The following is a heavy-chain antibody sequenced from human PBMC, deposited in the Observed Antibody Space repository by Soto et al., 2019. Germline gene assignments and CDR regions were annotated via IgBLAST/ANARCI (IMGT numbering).Heavy chain of an antibody. CDR1: GFIFSSYW. Sequence: PGGSLRLSCAASGFIFSSYWMHWVRQAPGKGLVWVSRINSDGSTTSYADSVKGRFTISRDNAKNTLYLQMNSLRAEDTAVYYCARVDYGAYYFDYWGQGTLVTVSS. J-gene: IGHJ4*02. CDR3: ARVDYGAYYFDY. V-gene: IGHV3-74*01. D-gene: IGHD4-17*01. CDR2: INSDGSTT.